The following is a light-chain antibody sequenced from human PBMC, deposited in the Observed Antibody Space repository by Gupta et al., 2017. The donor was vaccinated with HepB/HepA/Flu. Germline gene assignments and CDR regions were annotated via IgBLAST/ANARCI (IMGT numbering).Light chain of an antibody. J-gene: IGLJ1*01. CDR2: NDN. CDR3: VGWDDSLSDYV. Sequence: SVLTQPPSESATPGPRVTISCSGSSSNIGNDNVYWYQQLPGTAPKLLIYNDNLRPSGVPDRFSGSKSGTSASLAISGLRSEDEADYYCVGWDDSLSDYVYGTGTKVTVL. CDR1: SSNIGNDN. V-gene: IGLV1-47*02.